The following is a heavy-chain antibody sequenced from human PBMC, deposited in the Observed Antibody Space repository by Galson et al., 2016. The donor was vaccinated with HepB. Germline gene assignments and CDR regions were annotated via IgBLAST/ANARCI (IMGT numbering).Heavy chain of an antibody. Sequence: SLRLSCAASGFTFRNYGMTWVRQAPGKGLEVVSSISRSGDSTDYADSVKGRFTISSDNSKNTLSLQMNSLTADDPAIYYCVQGSTAPAVWGKGTTVTVSS. CDR2: ISRSGDST. D-gene: IGHD2-2*01. V-gene: IGHV3-23*01. CDR1: GFTFRNYG. J-gene: IGHJ6*04. CDR3: VQGSTAPAV.